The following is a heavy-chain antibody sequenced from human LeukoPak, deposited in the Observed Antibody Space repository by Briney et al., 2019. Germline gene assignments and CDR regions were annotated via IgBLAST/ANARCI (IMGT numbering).Heavy chain of an antibody. CDR2: IVVGSGNT. D-gene: IGHD5-12*01. J-gene: IGHJ4*02. CDR1: GFTFTSSA. V-gene: IGHV1-58*02. CDR3: AAERFYSGYDRGPYFDY. Sequence: SVKVSCKASGFTFTSSAMQWVRQARGQRLEWIGWIVVGSGNTNYAQKFQERVTITRDMSTGTAYMELSSLRSDDTAVYYCAAERFYSGYDRGPYFDYWGQGTLVTVSS.